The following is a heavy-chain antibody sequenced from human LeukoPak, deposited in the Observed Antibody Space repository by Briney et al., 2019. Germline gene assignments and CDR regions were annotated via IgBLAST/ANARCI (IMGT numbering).Heavy chain of an antibody. J-gene: IGHJ4*02. V-gene: IGHV3-66*01. Sequence: PGGSLRLSCAASGFTVSSNYMNWVRQAPGKGLEWVSVLYSDDTTYYAESAKGRFTISRDNAKNTLYLQMNNLRAEDTAVYYCARCGLHDNYGPFDYWGQGTLVTVSS. CDR1: GFTVSSNY. D-gene: IGHD5-24*01. CDR3: ARCGLHDNYGPFDY. CDR2: LYSDDTT.